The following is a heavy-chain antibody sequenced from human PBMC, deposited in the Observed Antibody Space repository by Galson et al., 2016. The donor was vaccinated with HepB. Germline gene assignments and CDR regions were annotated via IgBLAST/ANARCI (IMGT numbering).Heavy chain of an antibody. Sequence: SLRLSCAASGFTFRSYAMHWVRQAPGKGLEWVAVISYDGNNKYYADAVKGRFTISRDNSKTTLYVQRNSLRGEDTALYYCARDGGGSLQHWGQGTLVTVSS. J-gene: IGHJ4*02. D-gene: IGHD2-15*01. CDR3: ARDGGGSLQH. V-gene: IGHV3-30-3*01. CDR2: ISYDGNNK. CDR1: GFTFRSYA.